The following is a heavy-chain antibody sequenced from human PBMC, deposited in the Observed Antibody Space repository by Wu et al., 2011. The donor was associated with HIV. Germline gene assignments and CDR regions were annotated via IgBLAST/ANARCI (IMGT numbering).Heavy chain of an antibody. CDR1: GGTFSSHT. Sequence: QVQLVQSGAEVKKPGSSVKVSCKASGGTFSSHTITWVRQAPGQGLQWMGGIIPIFGTANYAQKFQGRVTINADKSTSTAYMELSSLRSEDTAIYYCASQPTGDYYYYYMTSGPRDHGHRLL. CDR3: ASQPTGDYYYYYMTS. CDR2: IIPIFGTA. V-gene: IGHV1-69*14. J-gene: IGHJ6*03. D-gene: IGHD7-27*01.